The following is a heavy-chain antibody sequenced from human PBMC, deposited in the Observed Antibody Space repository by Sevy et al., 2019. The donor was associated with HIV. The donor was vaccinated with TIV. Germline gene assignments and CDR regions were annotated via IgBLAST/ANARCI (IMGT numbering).Heavy chain of an antibody. CDR1: GFTFSNYG. D-gene: IGHD2-21*01. CDR2: IWYDGSNY. V-gene: IGHV3-33*06. J-gene: IGHJ4*02. CDR3: AKAFDSIAIPAFPDK. Sequence: GGSLRLSCAASGFTFSNYGMHWVRQAPGKGLEWVAVIWYDGSNYDYADSVKGRFTVSRDNSKNTLYLEMKSLRPEDTAVYFCAKAFDSIAIPAFPDKWGQGTLVTVSS.